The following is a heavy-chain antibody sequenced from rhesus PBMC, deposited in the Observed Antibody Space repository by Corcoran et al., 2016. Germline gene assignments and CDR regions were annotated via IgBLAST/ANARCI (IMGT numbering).Heavy chain of an antibody. Sequence: QVQLQESGPGLVKPSETLSLTCAVSGGSISSSYSYWSWIRQAPGRGLEGIGYISYTGSTGYHPPLKSRVTISRDTSKNQFSLKLTSVTAADTAVYYGARRQTGTTCDYWGQGVLVTVSS. CDR3: ARRQTGTTCDY. J-gene: IGHJ4*01. CDR1: GGSISSSYSY. V-gene: IGHV4-122*02. CDR2: ISYTGST. D-gene: IGHD1-20*01.